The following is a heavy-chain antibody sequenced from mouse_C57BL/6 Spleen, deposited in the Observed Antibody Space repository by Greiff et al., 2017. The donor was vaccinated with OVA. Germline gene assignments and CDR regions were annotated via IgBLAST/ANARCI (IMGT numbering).Heavy chain of an antibody. D-gene: IGHD4-1*01. CDR1: GFTFSNYW. CDR3: TATGDY. Sequence: EVQLVESGGGLVQPGGSMKLSCVASGFTFSNYWMNWVRQSPEKGLEWVAQIRLKSDNYATHYAESVKGRFTISRDESKSRFYLQMNNVRAEDTRIYYCTATGDYWGQGTTLTVSS. J-gene: IGHJ2*01. CDR2: IRLKSDNYAT. V-gene: IGHV6-3*01.